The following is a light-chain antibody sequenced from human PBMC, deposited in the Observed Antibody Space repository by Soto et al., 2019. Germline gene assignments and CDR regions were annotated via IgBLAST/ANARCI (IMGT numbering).Light chain of an antibody. CDR3: QQYSRSLPWT. CDR1: QPVCTNF. J-gene: IGKJ1*01. CDR2: GAS. V-gene: IGKV3-20*01. Sequence: EIVLTQSPATLSLSPGERATLSCKTSQPVCTNFLAWYQQIPGQAPRLLIFGASKRASDIPDRFSGSGSGTDFSLTISRLEPEDFAVYYCQQYSRSLPWTFGQGTKVDIK.